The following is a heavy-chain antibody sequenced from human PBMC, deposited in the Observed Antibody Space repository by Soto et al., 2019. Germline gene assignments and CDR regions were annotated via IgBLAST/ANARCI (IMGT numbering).Heavy chain of an antibody. Sequence: PSETLSLTCTVSGGSISSSSYYWGWIRQPPGKGLEWIGTIYYSGSTYYNPSLKSRVTISVDSSRIHFSLKLISVTAADTAVYYCARQPFESSDYFDYWGQGTLVTVS. CDR3: ARQPFESSDYFDY. V-gene: IGHV4-39*01. D-gene: IGHD3-22*01. J-gene: IGHJ4*02. CDR2: IYYSGST. CDR1: GGSISSSSYY.